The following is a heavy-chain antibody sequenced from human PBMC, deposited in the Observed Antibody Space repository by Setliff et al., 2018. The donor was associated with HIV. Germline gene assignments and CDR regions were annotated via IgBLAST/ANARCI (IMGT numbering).Heavy chain of an antibody. CDR2: ISYDVSIR. D-gene: IGHD4-17*01. V-gene: IGHV3-30*04. Sequence: GESLKISCAASRSTCSGCSVHWVRQAPGKGLEWVALISYDVSIRYYADSVKGRFTISRDRSKSTLYLQMNRLRTEDTAVYYCASSYGDYDAFHIWGQGTMVTVS. CDR3: ASSYGDYDAFHI. CDR1: RSTCSGCS. J-gene: IGHJ3*02.